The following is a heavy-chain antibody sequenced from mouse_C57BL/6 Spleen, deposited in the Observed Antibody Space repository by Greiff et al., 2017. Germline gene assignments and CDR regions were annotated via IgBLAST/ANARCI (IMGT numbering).Heavy chain of an antibody. CDR2: INPSSGYT. Sequence: QVQLQQSGAELARPGASVKMSCKASGYTFTSYTMHWVKQRPGQGLEWIGYINPSSGYTKYNQKFKDKATLTADKSSSTAYMQLSSLTSEDSAVYYCAREEGYYGSPAWFAYWGQGTLVTVSA. V-gene: IGHV1-4*01. CDR1: GYTFTSYT. D-gene: IGHD1-1*01. J-gene: IGHJ3*01. CDR3: AREEGYYGSPAWFAY.